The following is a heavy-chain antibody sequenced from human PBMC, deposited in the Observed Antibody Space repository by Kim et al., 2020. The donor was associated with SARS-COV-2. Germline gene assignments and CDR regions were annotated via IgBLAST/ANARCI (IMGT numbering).Heavy chain of an antibody. J-gene: IGHJ6*02. D-gene: IGHD3-10*01. CDR2: ISSSSSYI. CDR3: ARNVPYYYGSDTSSGMDV. V-gene: IGHV3-21*01. Sequence: GGSLRLSCAASGFTFSSYSMNWVRQAPGKGLDWVSSISSSSSYIYYADSVKGRFTISRDNAKNSLYLQMNSLRAEDTAVYYCARNVPYYYGSDTSSGMDVWGQGTTVTVSS. CDR1: GFTFSSYS.